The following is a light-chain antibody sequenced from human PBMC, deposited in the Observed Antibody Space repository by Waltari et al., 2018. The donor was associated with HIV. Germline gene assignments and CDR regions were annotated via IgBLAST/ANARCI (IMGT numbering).Light chain of an antibody. Sequence: DIVMTQSPDSLAVSLGERATFNCKSSQSVLYSSNNKNYLAWYQQKPGQPPKLLIYWASTRESGVPDRFSGSGSGTDFTLTISSLQADDVAVYYCQQYYSTPPTFGQGTKVEIK. CDR1: QSVLYSSNNKNY. J-gene: IGKJ1*01. CDR3: QQYYSTPPT. V-gene: IGKV4-1*01. CDR2: WAS.